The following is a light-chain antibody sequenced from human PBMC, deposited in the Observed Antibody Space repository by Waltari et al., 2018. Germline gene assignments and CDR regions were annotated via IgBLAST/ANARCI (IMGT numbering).Light chain of an antibody. J-gene: IGKJ2*01. V-gene: IGKV3-15*01. CDR3: QQYNNWPRT. CDR1: QSVAGN. CDR2: GAS. Sequence: ETVMTQSPATLSVSPGERVTLSCRASQSVAGNLAWYPQKPGQAPRLLIYGASTRATGIPARFSGSGSGTEFTLTISSLQSEDFAVYYCQQYNNWPRTFGQGTKLEI.